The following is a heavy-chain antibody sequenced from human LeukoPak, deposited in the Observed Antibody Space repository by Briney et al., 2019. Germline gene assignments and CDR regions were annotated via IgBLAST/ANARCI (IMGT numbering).Heavy chain of an antibody. V-gene: IGHV3-53*01. CDR1: GFTVSSNS. Sequence: ESGGSLRLSCTVSGFTVSSNSMSWVRQAPGKGLEWVSFIYSDNTHYSDSVRGRFTISRDNSRSTLYLQMNSLRAEDTAIYYCAKNGDRGAYCSGGTCYPYYYYYMDVWGKGTTVTISS. CDR2: IYSDNT. D-gene: IGHD2-15*01. CDR3: AKNGDRGAYCSGGTCYPYYYYYMDV. J-gene: IGHJ6*03.